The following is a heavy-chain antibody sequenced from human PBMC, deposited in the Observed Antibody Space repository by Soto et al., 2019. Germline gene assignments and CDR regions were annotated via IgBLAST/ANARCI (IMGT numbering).Heavy chain of an antibody. CDR2: ISSSSSYI. V-gene: IGHV3-21*01. J-gene: IGHJ6*03. Sequence: EVQLVESGGGLVKPGGSLRLSCAASGFTFSSYSMNWVRQAPGKGLEWVSSISSSSSYIYYADSVKGRFTISRDNAKNSLYLQMNSLRAEDTAVYYCARKPYGSGSYYYHMDVWGKGTTVTVSS. CDR3: ARKPYGSGSYYYHMDV. CDR1: GFTFSSYS. D-gene: IGHD3-10*01.